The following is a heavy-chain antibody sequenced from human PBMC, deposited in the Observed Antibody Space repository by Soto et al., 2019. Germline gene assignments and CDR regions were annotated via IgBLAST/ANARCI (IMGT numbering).Heavy chain of an antibody. D-gene: IGHD3-10*01. J-gene: IGHJ3*02. CDR1: GGSISSGGYS. Sequence: QLQLQESGSGLVKPSQTLSLTCAVSGGSISSGGYSWSWIRQPPGKGLEWIGYIYHSGSTYYNPSLKSRVTHPVARSKNQFSLKLSSVTAGDTAVYYFARVRGGGVAFDIWGQGTMVTVSS. CDR3: ARVRGGGVAFDI. CDR2: IYHSGST. V-gene: IGHV4-30-2*01.